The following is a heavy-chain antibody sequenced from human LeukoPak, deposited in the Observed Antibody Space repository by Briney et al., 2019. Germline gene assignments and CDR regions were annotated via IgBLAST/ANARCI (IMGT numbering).Heavy chain of an antibody. CDR3: AKMNGYMDV. V-gene: IGHV3-23*01. CDR1: GFTFSSSA. D-gene: IGHD1-1*01. J-gene: IGHJ6*03. Sequence: AGGSLRLFCTDSGFTFSSSAITWVRQAPGKGLEWVSGISGSGSGTYYADFVKGRFTISRDNSKNTMYLEMNSLRAEDTAVYYCAKMNGYMDVWGKGTTVTVSS. CDR2: ISGSGSGT.